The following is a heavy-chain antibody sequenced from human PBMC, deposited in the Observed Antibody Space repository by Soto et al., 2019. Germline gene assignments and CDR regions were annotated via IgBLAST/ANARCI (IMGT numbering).Heavy chain of an antibody. D-gene: IGHD2-2*01. CDR1: GGSISSGGYY. J-gene: IGHJ6*02. CDR2: IYYSGST. V-gene: IGHV4-31*03. CDR3: ARDPTGPPGFCSSTSCPGYGMDV. Sequence: PSETLSLTCTVSGGSISSGGYYWSWIRQHPGKGLEWIGYIYYSGSTYYNPSLKSRVTISVDTSKNQFSLKLSSVTAADTAVYYCARDPTGPPGFCSSTSCPGYGMDVWGQGTTVTVSS.